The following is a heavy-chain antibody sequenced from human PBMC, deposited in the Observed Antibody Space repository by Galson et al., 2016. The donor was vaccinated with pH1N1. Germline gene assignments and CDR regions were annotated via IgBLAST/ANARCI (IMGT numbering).Heavy chain of an antibody. CDR1: GFSVSTSGVG. Sequence: PALVKPTQTLTLTCTSSGFSVSTSGVGVAWIRQPPGTALEWLALIYWDDDKRYSPSLKNRLTITKDIYKNQVVLTMTNMDPVDTAKYFCAHREVMITNAFDIWGQGTMVTVSS. CDR3: AHREVMITNAFDI. CDR2: IYWDDDK. J-gene: IGHJ3*02. V-gene: IGHV2-5*02. D-gene: IGHD3-16*01.